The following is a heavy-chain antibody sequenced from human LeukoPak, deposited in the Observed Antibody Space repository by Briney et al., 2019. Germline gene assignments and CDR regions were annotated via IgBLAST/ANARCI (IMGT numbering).Heavy chain of an antibody. D-gene: IGHD2-2*01. CDR3: ARLVVPSPGYQPLLGVDY. Sequence: SETLSLTCTVSGGSFSSSSYYWGWIRQPPGKGLVWIGSIYYSGSTYYNPSLKSRVTISVDTSKNQFSLKLSSVTAADTAVYYCARLVVPSPGYQPLLGVDYWGQGTLVTVSS. J-gene: IGHJ4*02. V-gene: IGHV4-39*01. CDR1: GGSFSSSSYY. CDR2: IYYSGST.